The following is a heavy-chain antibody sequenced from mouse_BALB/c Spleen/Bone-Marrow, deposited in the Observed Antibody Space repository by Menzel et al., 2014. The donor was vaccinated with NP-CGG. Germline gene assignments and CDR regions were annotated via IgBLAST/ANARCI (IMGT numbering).Heavy chain of an antibody. CDR2: INSDGGST. V-gene: IGHV5-2*01. CDR1: EYEFPSHD. CDR3: ARHANWDWFAY. D-gene: IGHD4-1*01. Sequence: EVKLVESGGGLVQPGESLKLSRESNEYEFPSHDMPWVRKTPEKRLELVAAINSDGGSTYYPDTMERRFNISRDNTKKTLYLQMSSLRSEDTALYYCARHANWDWFAYWGQGTLVTVSA. J-gene: IGHJ3*01.